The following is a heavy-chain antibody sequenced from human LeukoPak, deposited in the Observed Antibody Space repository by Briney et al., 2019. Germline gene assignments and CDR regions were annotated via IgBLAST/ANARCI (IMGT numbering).Heavy chain of an antibody. V-gene: IGHV3-30-3*01. Sequence: GRSLRLSCAASGFTFSSYARHWVRQAPGKGLEWVAVISYDGSNKYYADSVKGRFTISRDNSKNTLYLQMNSLRAEDTAVYYCARDHVGSMIVVADNWFDPWGQGTLVTVSS. J-gene: IGHJ5*02. CDR3: ARDHVGSMIVVADNWFDP. D-gene: IGHD3-22*01. CDR2: ISYDGSNK. CDR1: GFTFSSYA.